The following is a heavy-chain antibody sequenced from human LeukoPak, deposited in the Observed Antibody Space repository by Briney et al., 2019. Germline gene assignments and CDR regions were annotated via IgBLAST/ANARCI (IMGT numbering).Heavy chain of an antibody. Sequence: SETLSLTCTVSGGSISSYYWSWVRQPPGKGLEGFGYIFYTGSTKYGPSLNSRVTISLDTTKNQFSLKLSSVTAADTAVYYCARQPAGYYGKTGYYPYYFDYWGQGTLVTVSS. CDR3: ARQPAGYYGKTGYYPYYFDY. D-gene: IGHD3-22*01. J-gene: IGHJ4*02. CDR1: GGSISSYY. V-gene: IGHV4-59*08. CDR2: IFYTGST.